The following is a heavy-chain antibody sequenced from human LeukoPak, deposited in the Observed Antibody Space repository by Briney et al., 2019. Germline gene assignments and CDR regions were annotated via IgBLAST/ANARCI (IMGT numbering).Heavy chain of an antibody. J-gene: IGHJ6*03. V-gene: IGHV1-46*01. CDR2: INPSGGST. CDR3: AFSSYYLQGNYYYMDV. Sequence: ASVKVSYKASGYTFTSYYMHWVRQAPGQGLDWMGIINPSGGSTSYAQKFQGRVTMTRDTSTSTVYMELRSLRSDDTAVYYCAFSSYYLQGNYYYMDVWGKGTTVTVSS. D-gene: IGHD1-26*01. CDR1: GYTFTSYY.